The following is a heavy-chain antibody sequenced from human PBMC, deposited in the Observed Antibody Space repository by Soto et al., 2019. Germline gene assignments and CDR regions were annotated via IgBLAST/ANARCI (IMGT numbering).Heavy chain of an antibody. CDR2: ISGSGGST. D-gene: IGHD4-17*01. CDR1: GFTFSSYA. V-gene: IGHV3-23*01. CDR3: AKDLHPMTTVTTWFNY. Sequence: GGSLRLSCAASGFTFSSYAMSWVRQAPGKGLEWVSAISGSGGSTYYADSVKDRFTISRDNSKNTLYLQMNSLRAEDTAVYYCAKDLHPMTTVTTWFNYWGQGTLVTVSS. J-gene: IGHJ4*02.